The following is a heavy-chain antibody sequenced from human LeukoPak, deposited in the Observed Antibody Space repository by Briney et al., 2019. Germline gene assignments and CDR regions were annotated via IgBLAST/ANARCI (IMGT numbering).Heavy chain of an antibody. CDR3: ARNYCTNGVCYYYFDY. V-gene: IGHV4-4*07. CDR2: IYTSGST. Sequence: PSETLSLTCTVSGGSISSYYWSWIRQPAGKGLEWIGRIYTSGSTNYNPSLKSRVTMSVDTSKNQFSLKLSSVTAADTAVYYCARNYCTNGVCYYYFDYWGQGTLVTVSS. D-gene: IGHD2-8*01. CDR1: GGSISSYY. J-gene: IGHJ4*02.